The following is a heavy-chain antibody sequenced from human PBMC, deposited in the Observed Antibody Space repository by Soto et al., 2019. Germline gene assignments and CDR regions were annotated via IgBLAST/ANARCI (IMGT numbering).Heavy chain of an antibody. D-gene: IGHD6-19*01. J-gene: IGHJ4*02. Sequence: GGALRLFRGASGVTLSGSAIHWGRPVSGKGLEWVGRIRSNANSYATAYAASVKCRFTISRDDSKNTAYLQMNSLKTEDTAVYYCARDQWRLFDNWGQGSLVTVSS. CDR1: GVTLSGSA. CDR3: ARDQWRLFDN. CDR2: IRSNANSYAT. V-gene: IGHV3-73*01.